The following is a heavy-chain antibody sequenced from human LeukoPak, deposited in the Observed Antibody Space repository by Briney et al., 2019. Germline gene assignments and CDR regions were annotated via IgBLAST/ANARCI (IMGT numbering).Heavy chain of an antibody. J-gene: IGHJ4*02. D-gene: IGHD2-2*03. V-gene: IGHV3-7*04. CDR1: GFTFSSYW. CDR2: IKQDGSEK. Sequence: GGSLRLSCAASGFTFSSYWMTWVRQAPGKGLEWVANIKQDGSEKNYVDSVRGRFTISRDNAKHSLYLQMNSLRVEDTAVYYCARDLDRGVDYWGQGTPVTVSS. CDR3: ARDLDRGVDY.